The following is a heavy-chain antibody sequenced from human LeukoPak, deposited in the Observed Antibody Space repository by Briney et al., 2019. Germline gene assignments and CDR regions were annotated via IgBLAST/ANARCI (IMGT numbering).Heavy chain of an antibody. Sequence: SETLSLTCTVSSGSLTTSNYYWGWVRHPPGKALEWIGSIFYSGSTYYSPSLKSRATISLDTSRNQFSLKLNSVTAADTAVYYCARDGPGVHDAFDIWGQGTMVTVSS. CDR2: IFYSGST. CDR3: ARDGPGVHDAFDI. J-gene: IGHJ3*02. V-gene: IGHV4-39*07. CDR1: SGSLTTSNYY. D-gene: IGHD2-8*01.